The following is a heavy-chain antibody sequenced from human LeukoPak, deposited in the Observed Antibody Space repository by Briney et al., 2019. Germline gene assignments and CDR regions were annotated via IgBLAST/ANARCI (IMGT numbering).Heavy chain of an antibody. Sequence: SETLSLTCTVSGGSITSHYWSWTRQSPGRGLEWIGYIYYTGSTSYNPSLKSRVTMSVDTSNKQFPLKLSSVTAADTAIYYCAGGRGAGAFDIWGPGTMVTVS. CDR1: GGSITSHY. V-gene: IGHV4-59*11. J-gene: IGHJ3*02. D-gene: IGHD4-17*01. CDR3: AGGRGAGAFDI. CDR2: IYYTGST.